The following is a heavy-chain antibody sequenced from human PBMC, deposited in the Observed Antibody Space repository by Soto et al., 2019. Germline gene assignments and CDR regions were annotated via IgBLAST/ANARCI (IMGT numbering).Heavy chain of an antibody. CDR2: ISYDGSNK. J-gene: IGHJ6*02. V-gene: IGHV3-30-3*01. CDR1: GFTFSSYA. D-gene: IGHD2-15*01. CDR3: AGSPQGGKNSTAYGMAA. Sequence: QMQLVESGGGVVQPGRSLRLSCAASGFTFSSYAMHWVRQAPGKGLEWVAVISYDGSNKYYADSVKGRFTISRDNSKKTRNRQMNSLRAEDTAGNTGAGSPQGGKNSTAYGMAAWAQGPPVTFSS.